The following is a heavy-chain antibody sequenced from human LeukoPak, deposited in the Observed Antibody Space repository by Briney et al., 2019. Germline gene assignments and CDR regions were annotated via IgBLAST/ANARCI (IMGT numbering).Heavy chain of an antibody. CDR3: ARDLSLSSGYYYFDY. CDR2: IKEDGSES. CDR1: GFTFSSDW. D-gene: IGHD3-22*01. V-gene: IGHV3-7*03. J-gene: IGHJ4*02. Sequence: GGSLRLSCAVSGFTFSSDWMTWVRQAPGKGLEWVANIKEDGSESYYVDSVKGRFTISRDNTKNSLYLQMNSLRAEDTAVYYCARDLSLSSGYYYFDYWGQGTLVTVSS.